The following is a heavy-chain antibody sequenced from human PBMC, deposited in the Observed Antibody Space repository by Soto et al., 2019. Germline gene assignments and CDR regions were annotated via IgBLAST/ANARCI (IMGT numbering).Heavy chain of an antibody. CDR2: VHISEKA. Sequence: PSDTLSLTCSVSGDSISRSSHYWGLIRQPPGKGLEWIGSVHISEKAYYNPSLKSRVSVLMDTSKNEFSLRLSSVTAADTAVYYWKMATIAGDYYYYYGMDVWGQGTTVT. J-gene: IGHJ6*02. CDR3: KMATIAGDYYYYYGMDV. CDR1: GDSISRSSHY. V-gene: IGHV4-39*01. D-gene: IGHD5-12*01.